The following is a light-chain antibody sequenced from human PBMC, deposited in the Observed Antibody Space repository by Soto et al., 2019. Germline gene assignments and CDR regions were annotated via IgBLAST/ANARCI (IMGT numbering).Light chain of an antibody. CDR3: HQTYSPPDT. Sequence: DIRMTQSPSSLSASVGDRVTITCRASQSIDTHSNWYQHHPGKAPIALIYEASNLQSGVPSRFSGSGSGTDFTLTISGLQPDDSATYYCHQTYSPPDTFGQGTKVDIK. CDR1: QSIDTH. V-gene: IGKV1-39*01. CDR2: EAS. J-gene: IGKJ1*01.